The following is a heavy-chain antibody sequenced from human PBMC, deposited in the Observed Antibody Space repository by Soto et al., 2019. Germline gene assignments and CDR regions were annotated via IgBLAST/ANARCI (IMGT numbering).Heavy chain of an antibody. CDR1: GGSISNAAYS. Sequence: SETLSLTCTVSGGSISNAAYSWSWILQPPGKGLEWIGYIYPSGMPSYNPSLRSRVTISIDRSNDQFSLNLKSVTAADTAVYYCARERGVYGLFDSWGQGTLVTVSS. D-gene: IGHD3-10*01. J-gene: IGHJ4*02. CDR3: ARERGVYGLFDS. CDR2: IYPSGMP. V-gene: IGHV4-30-2*01.